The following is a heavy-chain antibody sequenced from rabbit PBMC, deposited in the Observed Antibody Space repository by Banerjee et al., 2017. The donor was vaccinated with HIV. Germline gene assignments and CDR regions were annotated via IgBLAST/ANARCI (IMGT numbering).Heavy chain of an antibody. CDR3: ARGGVGSSAGFDL. Sequence: QQLEESGGGLVKPGGTLTLLCRASGIDFCSSYYMSWVLQAPGKGLEWIACINTSSGNTVYATWAKGRFTISRTSSTTVALQMTSLTAADTATYFCARGGVGSSAGFDLWGPGTLVTVS. CDR2: INTSSGNT. CDR1: GIDFCSSYY. V-gene: IGHV1S40*01. D-gene: IGHD8-1*01. J-gene: IGHJ4*01.